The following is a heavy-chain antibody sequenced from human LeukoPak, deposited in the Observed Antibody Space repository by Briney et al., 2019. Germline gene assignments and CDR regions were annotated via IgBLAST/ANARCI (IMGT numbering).Heavy chain of an antibody. J-gene: IGHJ6*02. V-gene: IGHV1-69*13. CDR1: GGTFSSYA. CDR3: AKGPTPDSSGYYRAIYYYYGMDV. D-gene: IGHD3-22*01. Sequence: SVKVSCKASGGTFSSYAISWVRQAPGQGLEWMGGIIPIFGTANYAQKFQGRVTITADESTSTAYMELSSLRSEDTAVYYCAKGPTPDSSGYYRAIYYYYGMDVCGQGTTVTVSS. CDR2: IIPIFGTA.